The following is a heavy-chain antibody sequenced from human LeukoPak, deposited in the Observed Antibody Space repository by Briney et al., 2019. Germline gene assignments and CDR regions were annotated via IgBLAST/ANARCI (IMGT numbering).Heavy chain of an antibody. CDR3: ARRVRGDYQSYFDL. CDR2: IYPDDSDT. J-gene: IGHJ4*02. Sequence: GASLKISCKGFGYSVSIYWIGWVRQMPGKGLEWMGIIYPDDSDTRYNPSFVGQVTISADKSNSTAYLQWTSLKASDTAMYYCARRVRGDYQSYFDLWGQGTLVTVSS. V-gene: IGHV5-51*01. CDR1: GYSVSIYW. D-gene: IGHD2-21*02.